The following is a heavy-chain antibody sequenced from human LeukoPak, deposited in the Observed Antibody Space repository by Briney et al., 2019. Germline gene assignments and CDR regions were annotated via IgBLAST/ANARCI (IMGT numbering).Heavy chain of an antibody. V-gene: IGHV5-10-1*01. Sequence: GGSLRISCKGSGYSFTSYWISWVRQMPGKGLEWMGRIDPSDSYTNYSPSFQGHVTISADKSISTAYLQWSSLKASDTAMYYCAVGSVVVVPAAMGGYYYYGMDVWGKGTTVTVSS. CDR2: IDPSDSYT. CDR3: AVGSVVVVPAAMGGYYYYGMDV. J-gene: IGHJ6*04. CDR1: GYSFTSYW. D-gene: IGHD2-2*01.